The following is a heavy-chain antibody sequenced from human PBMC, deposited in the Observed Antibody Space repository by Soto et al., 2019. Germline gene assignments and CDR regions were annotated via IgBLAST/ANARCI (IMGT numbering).Heavy chain of an antibody. CDR3: ARVHYGDYGLSPLPPDY. Sequence: QVQLVQSGAEVKKPGASVKVSCKASGYTFTSYGISWVRQAPGQGREWMGWISAYNGNTNYAQKLQGRVTMTTDTSTSTAYMELRSLRSDDTAVYYCARVHYGDYGLSPLPPDYWGQGTLVTVSS. D-gene: IGHD4-17*01. J-gene: IGHJ4*02. CDR2: ISAYNGNT. V-gene: IGHV1-18*01. CDR1: GYTFTSYG.